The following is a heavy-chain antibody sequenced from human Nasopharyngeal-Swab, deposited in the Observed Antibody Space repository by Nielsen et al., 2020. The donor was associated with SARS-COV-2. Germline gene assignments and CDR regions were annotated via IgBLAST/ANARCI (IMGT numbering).Heavy chain of an antibody. V-gene: IGHV4-59*12. CDR1: GGSISTYY. J-gene: IGHJ1*01. CDR3: AILRYFDWLLGPVQH. Sequence: GSLRLSCTVSGGSISTYYWSWIRQPPGKGLEWIGYIYYSGSTNYNPSLKSRVTISVDTSKNQFSLKLSSVTAADTAVYYCAILRYFDWLLGPVQHWGQGTLVIVSS. CDR2: IYYSGST. D-gene: IGHD3-9*01.